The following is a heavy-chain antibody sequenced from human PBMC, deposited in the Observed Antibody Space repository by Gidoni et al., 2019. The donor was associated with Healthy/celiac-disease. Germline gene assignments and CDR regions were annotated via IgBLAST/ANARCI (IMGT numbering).Heavy chain of an antibody. D-gene: IGHD5-18*01. CDR1: GGSISSYY. V-gene: IGHV4-59*08. Sequence: QVQLQESGPGLVKPSETLSLPCTAPGGSISSYYWSWIRQPPGKGLEWIGYIYYSGSTNYNPTLKSRVTISVDTSKNQFSLKLSSVTAADTSVYYCARHAIRDGYSPFDYWGQGTLVTVSS. CDR2: IYYSGST. CDR3: ARHAIRDGYSPFDY. J-gene: IGHJ4*02.